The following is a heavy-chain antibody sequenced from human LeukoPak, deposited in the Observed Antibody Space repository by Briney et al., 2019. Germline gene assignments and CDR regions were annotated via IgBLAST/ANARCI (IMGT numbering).Heavy chain of an antibody. J-gene: IGHJ4*02. CDR2: INHSGST. Sequence: SETLSLTCAVYGGSFSGYYWSWIRQPPGKGLEWIGEINHSGSTNYNPSLKSRVTISVDTSKNQFSLKLSSVTAADTAVYYCARGPPPVLRFLEWFFDYWGQGTLVTVSS. V-gene: IGHV4-34*01. D-gene: IGHD3-3*01. CDR1: GGSFSGYY. CDR3: ARGPPPVLRFLEWFFDY.